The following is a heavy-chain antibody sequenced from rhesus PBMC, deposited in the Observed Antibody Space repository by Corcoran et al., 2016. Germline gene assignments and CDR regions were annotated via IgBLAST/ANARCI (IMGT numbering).Heavy chain of an antibody. CDR1: GGSFSSYW. V-gene: IGHV4-80*01. Sequence: QVQLQESGPGLVKPSETLSLTCAVSGGSFSSYWWSWIRQPPGKGLEWIGVINGNSGGTNYNPSLKSGVTISKDASKHQCSLKLGSVTAADTAVYYCARSGAVIVVSTVDYWGQGVLVTVSS. D-gene: IGHD2-39*01. J-gene: IGHJ4*01. CDR2: INGNSGGT. CDR3: ARSGAVIVVSTVDY.